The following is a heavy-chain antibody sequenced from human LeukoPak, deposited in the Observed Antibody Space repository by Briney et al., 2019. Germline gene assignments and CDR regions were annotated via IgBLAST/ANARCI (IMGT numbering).Heavy chain of an antibody. CDR1: GDSISSSNYY. CDR3: AAQGGSGSYLNWFDP. D-gene: IGHD1-26*01. Sequence: SETLSLICTVSGDSISSSNYYWSWIRQPPGKGLEWMGYIYRSGSTHYNPSLKSRVTISVDRSKNQFSLKLNSVTAADTAVYYCAAQGGSGSYLNWFDPWGQGTLVTVSS. CDR2: IYRSGST. V-gene: IGHV4-30-2*01. J-gene: IGHJ5*02.